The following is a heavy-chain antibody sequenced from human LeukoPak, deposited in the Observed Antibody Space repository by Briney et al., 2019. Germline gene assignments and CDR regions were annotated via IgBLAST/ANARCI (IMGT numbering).Heavy chain of an antibody. CDR3: ARDAGEVTHYYFDY. Sequence: GGSLRLSCAASGFTFSSYGMHWVRQAPGKGLEWVAVISYDGSNKYYADSVKGRFTISRDNSKNTLYLQMNSLRAEDTAIYYCARDAGEVTHYYFDYWGQGTLVTVSS. CDR1: GFTFSSYG. J-gene: IGHJ4*02. V-gene: IGHV3-30*03. D-gene: IGHD2-21*02. CDR2: ISYDGSNK.